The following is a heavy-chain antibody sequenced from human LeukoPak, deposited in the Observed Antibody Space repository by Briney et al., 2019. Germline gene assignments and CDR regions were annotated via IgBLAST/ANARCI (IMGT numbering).Heavy chain of an antibody. Sequence: SVKVSCKASGGTFSSYAISWVRQAPGQGLEWMGGIIPIFGTANYAQKFQGRVTIIADESTSTAYMELSSLRSEDTAVYYCASTAGDRDHSPRYYYYMDVWGKGTTVTVSS. V-gene: IGHV1-69*13. D-gene: IGHD3-10*01. J-gene: IGHJ6*03. CDR2: IIPIFGTA. CDR3: ASTAGDRDHSPRYYYYMDV. CDR1: GGTFSSYA.